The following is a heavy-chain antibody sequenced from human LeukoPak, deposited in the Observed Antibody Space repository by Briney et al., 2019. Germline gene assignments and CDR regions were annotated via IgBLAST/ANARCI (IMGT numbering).Heavy chain of an antibody. CDR2: IYYSGST. J-gene: IGHJ4*02. CDR1: GGSVSSGSYY. CDR3: ARLQKGQVVTAVPIDY. Sequence: SETLSLTCTVSGGSVSSGSYYWSWIRQPPGKGLEWIGYIYYSGSTNYNPSLKSRVTISIDKSKNQFSLKLTSVTAADTAVYYCARLQKGQVVTAVPIDYWGQGTLVTVSS. D-gene: IGHD2-21*02. V-gene: IGHV4-61*01.